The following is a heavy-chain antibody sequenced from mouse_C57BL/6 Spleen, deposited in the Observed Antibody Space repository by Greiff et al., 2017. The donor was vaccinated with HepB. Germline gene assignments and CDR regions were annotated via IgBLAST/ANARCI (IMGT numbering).Heavy chain of an antibody. J-gene: IGHJ3*01. V-gene: IGHV1-55*01. CDR2: IYPGSGST. D-gene: IGHD3-2*02. CDR1: GYTFTSYW. CDR3: ARWGTAQGAWFAY. Sequence: QVQLQHPGAELVKPGASVKMSCKASGYTFTSYWITWVKQRPGQGLEWIGDIYPGSGSTNYNEKFKSKATLTVDTSSSTAYMQLSSLTSEDSAVYYCARWGTAQGAWFAYWGQGTLVTVSA.